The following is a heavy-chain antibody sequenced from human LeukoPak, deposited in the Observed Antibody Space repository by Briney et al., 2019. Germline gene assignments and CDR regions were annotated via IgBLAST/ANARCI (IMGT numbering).Heavy chain of an antibody. CDR2: INPKSGDT. D-gene: IGHD6-25*01. J-gene: IGHJ3*02. Sequence: ASVKVSCKASGYTFTDYYTHWVRQAPGQGLEWMGWINPKSGDTNYGQKFQGIITMTRDTSISTAYMEMRRLRSDDTAVYYCVRDGGDNAFDIWGQGTMVTVSS. CDR1: GYTFTDYY. CDR3: VRDGGDNAFDI. V-gene: IGHV1-2*02.